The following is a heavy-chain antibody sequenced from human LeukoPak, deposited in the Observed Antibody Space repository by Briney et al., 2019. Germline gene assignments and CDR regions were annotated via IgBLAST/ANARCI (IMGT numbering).Heavy chain of an antibody. D-gene: IGHD1-26*01. J-gene: IGHJ5*02. V-gene: IGHV1-18*01. CDR1: AHTFAKYA. CDR2: ISVSNGNT. Sequence: ASVKVSCKASAHTFAKYAISWVRQAPGQGLEWMGWISVSNGNTNYAQKLQGRVTMTTDTFTKTVYMELRSLRFDDTATYYCARDLAGIVGVTAWFDPWGQGTLVTVSS. CDR3: ARDLAGIVGVTAWFDP.